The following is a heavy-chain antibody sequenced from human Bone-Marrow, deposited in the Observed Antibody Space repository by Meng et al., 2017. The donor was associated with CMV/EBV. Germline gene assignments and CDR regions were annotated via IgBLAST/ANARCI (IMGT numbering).Heavy chain of an antibody. J-gene: IGHJ6*02. CDR3: ARDVVVVPAANGDYYYYGMDV. CDR2: IRYDGSNK. CDR1: GFTFSSYG. D-gene: IGHD2-2*01. V-gene: IGHV3-30*02. Sequence: GGSLRLSCAASGFTFSSYGMHWVRQAPGKGLEWVAFIRYDGSNKYYADSVKGRFTISRGNSKNTLYLQMNSLRAEDTAVYYCARDVVVVPAANGDYYYYGMDVWGQGTTVTVSS.